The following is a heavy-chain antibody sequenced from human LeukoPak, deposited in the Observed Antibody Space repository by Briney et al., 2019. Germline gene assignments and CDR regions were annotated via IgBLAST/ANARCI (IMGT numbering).Heavy chain of an antibody. Sequence: ASVKVSCKASGYTFPTYAMHWVRQAPGQRLEWMGWINAGNGNTKYSQKFQGRVTITRDTSASTAYMELSSLRSEDTAVYYCARGSTGEWPFDYWGQGTLVTVSS. J-gene: IGHJ4*02. D-gene: IGHD4-17*01. CDR1: GYTFPTYA. CDR3: ARGSTGEWPFDY. CDR2: INAGNGNT. V-gene: IGHV1-3*01.